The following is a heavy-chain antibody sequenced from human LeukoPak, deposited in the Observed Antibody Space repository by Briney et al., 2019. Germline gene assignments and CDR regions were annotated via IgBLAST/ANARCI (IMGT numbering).Heavy chain of an antibody. D-gene: IGHD6-19*01. CDR1: GGSISSSSYY. CDR2: IYYSGST. V-gene: IGHV4-39*07. CDR3: VRDTQSGWYYFDS. Sequence: SETLSLTCTVSGGSISSSSYYWGWIRQPPGKGLEWIGSIYYSGSTYYNPSLKSRVTMSIDTSKNQFSLRLSSVTAADTAVYYCVRDTQSGWYYFDSWGQGTLVTVSS. J-gene: IGHJ4*02.